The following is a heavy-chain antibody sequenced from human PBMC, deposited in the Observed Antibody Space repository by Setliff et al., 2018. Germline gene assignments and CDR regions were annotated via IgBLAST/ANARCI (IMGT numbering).Heavy chain of an antibody. D-gene: IGHD2-15*01. CDR2: ISGSSTYT. V-gene: IGHV3-21*03. CDR1: GFTFSSYN. J-gene: IGHJ4*02. CDR3: ARTAGSSSASGFDY. Sequence: PGGSLRLSCAASGFTFSSYNMNWVRQAPGKGLEWVSSISGSSTYTYYADSVKGRFTISRDNAKDSLYLQMNSLRAEDTAVYYCARTAGSSSASGFDYWGQGTPVTVSS.